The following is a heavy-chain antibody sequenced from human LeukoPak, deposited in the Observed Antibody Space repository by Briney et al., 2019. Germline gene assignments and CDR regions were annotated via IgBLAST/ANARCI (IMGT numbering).Heavy chain of an antibody. D-gene: IGHD6-19*01. J-gene: IGHJ4*02. CDR1: GFTFSSYG. CDR3: ARVYSSGWYYFDY. V-gene: IGHV3-33*01. CDR2: IWYDGSNK. Sequence: GGSLRLSCAASGFTFSSYGMHWVRQAPGKGLEWVAVIWYDGSNKYYADSVKGRFTISRDNSKNTLYLQMNSLRAEDTAVYYCARVYSSGWYYFDYWGQGTLVTVSP.